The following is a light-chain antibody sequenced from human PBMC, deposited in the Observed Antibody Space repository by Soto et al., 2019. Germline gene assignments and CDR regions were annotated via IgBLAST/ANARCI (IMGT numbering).Light chain of an antibody. CDR3: QQYGSSPDT. V-gene: IGKV3-20*01. CDR1: QSVSSNY. J-gene: IGKJ2*01. CDR2: GAS. Sequence: EIVGTQSPGTLSLSPGERATLSCRPSQSVSSNYLAWYQQNPDQAPRLFIYGASSRATGIPDRFSGSGSGKDLTLTISSLEPEDFAVYYCQQYGSSPDTFGQGTKLEIK.